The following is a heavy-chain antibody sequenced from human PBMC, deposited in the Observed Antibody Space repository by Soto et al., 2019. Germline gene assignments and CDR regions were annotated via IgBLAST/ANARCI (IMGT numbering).Heavy chain of an antibody. D-gene: IGHD3-3*01. Sequence: SETLSFTCTVSGISIDNYYCSWIRQSAGKGLEWIGRIYSSGTTNYNPSLKSRVTMSVDMSKSQFSLNVRSVTAADTAVYYCATGNVDSMLEYWGQGTQVTVSS. CDR1: GISIDNYY. J-gene: IGHJ4*02. CDR2: IYSSGTT. V-gene: IGHV4-4*07. CDR3: ATGNVDSMLEY.